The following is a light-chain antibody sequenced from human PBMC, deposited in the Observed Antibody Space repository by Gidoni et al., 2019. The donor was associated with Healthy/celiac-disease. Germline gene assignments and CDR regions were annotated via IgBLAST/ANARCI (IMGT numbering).Light chain of an antibody. CDR2: QDS. J-gene: IGLJ2*01. CDR3: QAWDSSSVV. V-gene: IGLV3-1*01. Sequence: SYELTQPPSVSVSPGQTASIPCSGDKLGDKYACWYQQKPGQSPVLVIYQDSKRPSGIPERFSGSNSGNTATLTISGTQAMDEADYYCQAWDSSSVVFGGGTKLXVX. CDR1: KLGDKY.